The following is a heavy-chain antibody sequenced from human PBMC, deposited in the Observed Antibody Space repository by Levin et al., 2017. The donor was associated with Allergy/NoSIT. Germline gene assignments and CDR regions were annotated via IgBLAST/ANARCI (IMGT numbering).Heavy chain of an antibody. J-gene: IGHJ4*02. Sequence: SCAASGFTFSDHYMDWVRQAPGKGLEWVGRTKNKGSSYTTEYAASVQGRFTISRDDSKNSVTLQMNSLKTEDTAVYYCASPQYGNSVYWGQGTLVTVSS. CDR1: GFTFSDHY. CDR3: ASPQYGNSVY. D-gene: IGHD4-23*01. CDR2: TKNKGSSYTT. V-gene: IGHV3-72*01.